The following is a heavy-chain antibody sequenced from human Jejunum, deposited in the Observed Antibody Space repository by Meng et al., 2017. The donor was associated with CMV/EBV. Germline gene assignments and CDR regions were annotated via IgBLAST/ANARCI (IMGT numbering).Heavy chain of an antibody. V-gene: IGHV3-21*06. J-gene: IGHJ4*02. CDR3: ARGAVDCSSTSCFSGFFDL. CDR2: ISSSSSSR. Sequence: TFKSYTMNWVRQAPGKGLEWVSSISSSSSSRNYADSVKGRFTISRDNAGNSLDLQMNSLRAEDTAVYYCARGAVDCSSTSCFSGFFDLWGQGTLVTVSS. CDR1: TFKSYT. D-gene: IGHD2-2*01.